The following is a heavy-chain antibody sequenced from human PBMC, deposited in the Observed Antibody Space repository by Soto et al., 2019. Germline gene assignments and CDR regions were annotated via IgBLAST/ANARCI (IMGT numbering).Heavy chain of an antibody. CDR2: TSAHNGNT. D-gene: IGHD1-1*01. CDR3: ARGRYGDY. J-gene: IGHJ4*02. V-gene: IGHV1-18*01. Sequence: QVHLVQSGAEVKKPGASVKVSCKGSGYTFTTYGITWVRQAPGQGLEWMGWTSAHNGNTNYAQKLQGRVTVTRATSTSTAYLELTTLRSADTAVYYCARGRYGDYWGQGALVTVSS. CDR1: GYTFTTYG.